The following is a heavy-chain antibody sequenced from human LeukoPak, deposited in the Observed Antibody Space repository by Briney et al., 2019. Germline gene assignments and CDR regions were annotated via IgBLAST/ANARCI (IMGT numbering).Heavy chain of an antibody. D-gene: IGHD2-21*02. Sequence: GGSLRLSCTASGFTFSDSYMNYIRQAPGKGLEWVSYISRGGNTVYYADSVRGRFTISRDNAKNSLYLQMNSLGAEDTAVYYCARSIYGDSLDYWGQGTLVTVSS. J-gene: IGHJ4*02. CDR3: ARSIYGDSLDY. CDR1: GFTFSDSY. CDR2: ISRGGNTV. V-gene: IGHV3-11*01.